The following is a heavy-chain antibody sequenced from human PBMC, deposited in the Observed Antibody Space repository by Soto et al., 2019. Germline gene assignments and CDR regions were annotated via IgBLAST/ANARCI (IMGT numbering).Heavy chain of an antibody. CDR2: FLASGGNT. V-gene: IGHV1-46*01. CDR1: GCSFFSDY. J-gene: IGHJ4*02. Sequence: GASVKVSCKGSGCSFFSDYMHWVRQAPGQGVEWMGRFLASGGNTDYAQRFRGRGSMTRATSSPNTVSLELTSLTSDDTAVYYCATGGATIFGVIDSWGQGTRVTVSS. CDR3: ATGGATIFGVIDS. D-gene: IGHD3-3*02.